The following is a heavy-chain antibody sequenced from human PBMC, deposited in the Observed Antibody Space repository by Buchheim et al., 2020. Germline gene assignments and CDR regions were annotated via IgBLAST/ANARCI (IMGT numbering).Heavy chain of an antibody. Sequence: QLQLQESGPGLVKPSETLSLTCTVSGGSISSSSYYWGWIRQPPGKGLEWIGSIYYSGSTYYNPSLKSRVTISVDTSKNQFSLKLSSVTAADTAVYYCASRWNYYGSGSYSVGMDVWGQGTT. CDR2: IYYSGST. CDR1: GGSISSSSYY. CDR3: ASRWNYYGSGSYSVGMDV. J-gene: IGHJ6*02. D-gene: IGHD3-10*01. V-gene: IGHV4-39*01.